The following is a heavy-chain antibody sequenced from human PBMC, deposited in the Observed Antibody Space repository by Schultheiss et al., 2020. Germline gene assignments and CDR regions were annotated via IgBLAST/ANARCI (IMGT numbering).Heavy chain of an antibody. D-gene: IGHD3-22*01. Sequence: GGSLGLSCAASGFTFSDYYMSWIRQAPGKGLEDVSVISGNGGSTNYADSVKGRFSISRDNAKNSLYLQMNSLRAEDTAVYYCARVIPDSSGYNDYWGQGTLVTVSS. CDR1: GFTFSDYY. CDR3: ARVIPDSSGYNDY. V-gene: IGHV3-11*06. CDR2: ISGNGGST. J-gene: IGHJ4*02.